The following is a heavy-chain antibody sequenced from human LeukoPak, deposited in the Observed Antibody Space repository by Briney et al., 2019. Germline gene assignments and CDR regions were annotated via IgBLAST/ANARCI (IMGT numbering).Heavy chain of an antibody. V-gene: IGHV3-53*01. CDR2: IYSGGST. CDR3: ARILIGYSSGWYYFDY. CDR1: GFTVSSNY. J-gene: IGHJ4*02. Sequence: GGSVRLSCAASGFTVSSNYMSWVRQAPGKGLEWVSVIYSGGSTYYADSVKGRFTISRDNSKNALYLQMNSLRAEDTAVYYCARILIGYSSGWYYFDYWGQGTLVTVSS. D-gene: IGHD6-19*01.